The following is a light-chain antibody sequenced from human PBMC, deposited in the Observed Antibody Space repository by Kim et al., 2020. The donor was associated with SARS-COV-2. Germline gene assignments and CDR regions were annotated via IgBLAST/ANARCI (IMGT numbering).Light chain of an antibody. CDR1: QSISTK. CDR2: GAS. V-gene: IGKV3-15*01. Sequence: EIGMTQFPGTLSVSPGERVTLSCRASQSISTKLAWYQQKPGQAPRLLIYGASTRAAGVPIRFSGSGSGTDFTLTISSLQSDDFAVYYCQQYDNWPSYTFGQGTKLEI. J-gene: IGKJ2*01. CDR3: QQYDNWPSYT.